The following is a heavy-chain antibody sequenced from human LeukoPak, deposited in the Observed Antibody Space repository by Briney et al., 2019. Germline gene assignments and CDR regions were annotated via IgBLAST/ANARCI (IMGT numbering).Heavy chain of an antibody. J-gene: IGHJ4*02. CDR1: GFTFSSYA. CDR3: AKSIMGTTGLLDS. V-gene: IGHV3-23*01. Sequence: GGSLRLSCAASGFTFSSYAMSWVRQAPGKGLEWVSVLSGRGRNTNYADSAKGRFTISIDNSKNTLFLQMNSLRADDTAVYYCAKSIMGTTGLLDSWGQGTLVTVSS. D-gene: IGHD1-1*01. CDR2: LSGRGRNT.